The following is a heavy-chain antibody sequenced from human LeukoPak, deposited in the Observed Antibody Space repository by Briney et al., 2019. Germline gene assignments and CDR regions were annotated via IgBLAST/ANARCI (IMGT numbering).Heavy chain of an antibody. Sequence: GGSLRLSCAASGFTFSSYSMNWVRQAPGKGLEWVSSISSSSSYIYYADSVKGGFTISRDNAKNSLYLQMNSLRAEDTAVYYCARSYSNHLFGMDVWGQGTTVTVSS. CDR1: GFTFSSYS. D-gene: IGHD4-11*01. CDR3: ARSYSNHLFGMDV. CDR2: ISSSSSYI. J-gene: IGHJ6*02. V-gene: IGHV3-21*01.